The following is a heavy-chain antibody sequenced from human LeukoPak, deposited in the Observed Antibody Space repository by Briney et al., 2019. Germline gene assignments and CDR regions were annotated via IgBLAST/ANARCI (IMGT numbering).Heavy chain of an antibody. D-gene: IGHD2-21*02. CDR1: GFNSEDHA. CDR2: IYWSSSGT. V-gene: IGHV3-9*02. Sequence: GRSLRLSCVVSGFNSEDHAMHWVRQAPGKGLEWVSGIYWSSSGTGYADSVKGRFTVSRDSAKNSLYLQMNSLRPEDTALYYCARPTDGDSTRYGMDVWGQGTTVIVSS. J-gene: IGHJ6*02. CDR3: ARPTDGDSTRYGMDV.